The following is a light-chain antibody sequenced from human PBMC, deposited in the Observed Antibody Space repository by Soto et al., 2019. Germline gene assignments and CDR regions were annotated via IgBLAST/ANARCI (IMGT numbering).Light chain of an antibody. CDR3: QQRSNWPPT. J-gene: IGKJ4*01. CDR2: SAS. CDR1: QSVEND. Sequence: EIVLTQSPATLSLSPGERATLSCRASQSVENDLVWYHQKRGQAPRLLIYSASNRATGIPARFSGSGSGTDFTLTISSLEPEDFAAYYCQQRSNWPPTFGGGTKVEIK. V-gene: IGKV3-11*01.